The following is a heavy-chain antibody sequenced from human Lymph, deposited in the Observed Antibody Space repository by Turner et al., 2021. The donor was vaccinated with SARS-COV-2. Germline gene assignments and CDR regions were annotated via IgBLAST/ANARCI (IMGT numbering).Heavy chain of an antibody. CDR1: GGSISSYY. CDR2: IYYSGST. CDR3: ARGFDY. Sequence: QVQLQESGPGLAKPSETLSLPCTVSGGSISSYYWSWLRQPPGKGLEWIGNIYYSGSTNYTPSLKRRVTISVDTSKNQFSLRLSSVTAADTAVYYCARGFDYWGQGTLVTVSS. J-gene: IGHJ4*02. V-gene: IGHV4-59*08.